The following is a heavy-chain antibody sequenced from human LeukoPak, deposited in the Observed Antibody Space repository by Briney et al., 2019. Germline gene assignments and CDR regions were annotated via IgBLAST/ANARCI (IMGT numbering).Heavy chain of an antibody. CDR1: GYTFTSYG. CDR3: ARGARRYYYDSSRYYLDY. D-gene: IGHD3-22*01. CDR2: ISADNGNT. Sequence: ASVKVSCKASGYTFTSYGIGWVRQAPGQGLEWMGWISADNGNTNYAQKLHGRVTMTTDTSTSTAYMELRSLRSDDTAVYYCARGARRYYYDSSRYYLDYWGQGTLVTVSS. J-gene: IGHJ4*02. V-gene: IGHV1-18*01.